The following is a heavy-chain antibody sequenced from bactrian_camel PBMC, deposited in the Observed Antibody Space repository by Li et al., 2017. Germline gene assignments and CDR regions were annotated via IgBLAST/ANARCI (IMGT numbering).Heavy chain of an antibody. Sequence: VQLVESGGDSVRAGGSLRLSCDTSGFLFSVRCMGWFRQAPGKEREGVASSSRSGSIIYVDSVKGRFILSRDNAKNALYLQMNSLKPEDSGMYFCAAGGAFGVCQWSGYNYFGQGTQVTVS. CDR2: SSRSGSI. CDR1: GFLFSVRC. D-gene: IGHD2*01. V-gene: IGHV3S53*01. J-gene: IGHJ4*01. CDR3: AAGGAFGVCQWSGYNY.